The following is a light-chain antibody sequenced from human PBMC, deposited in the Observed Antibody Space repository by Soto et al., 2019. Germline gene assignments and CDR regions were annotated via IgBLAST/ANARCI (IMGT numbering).Light chain of an antibody. CDR1: SSDVGGYNS. CDR3: SSHAGSTSNYA. V-gene: IGLV2-8*01. Sequence: QSVLTQPPSASGSPGQSVAISCTGTSSDVGGYNSVSWYQQHPGKAPKLMIYEVSKRPSGVPDRLSGSKSGNTASLTVSGLQAEDEADYYCSSHAGSTSNYAFGPGTKVT. CDR2: EVS. J-gene: IGLJ1*01.